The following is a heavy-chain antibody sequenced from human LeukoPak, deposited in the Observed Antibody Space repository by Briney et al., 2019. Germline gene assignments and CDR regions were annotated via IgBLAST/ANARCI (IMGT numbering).Heavy chain of an antibody. CDR1: GGSISSFF. V-gene: IGHV4-59*08. CDR3: ASQKITFGGVIVSYFDY. Sequence: PSETLSLTCTVSGGSISSFFWSWIRQPPGKGLEWLGYVHSSGSTNYNPSLKSRLIISVDMSKNQFSLKLSSVTAADTAVYYCASQKITFGGVIVSYFDYWGQGTLVTVSS. J-gene: IGHJ4*02. D-gene: IGHD3-16*02. CDR2: VHSSGST.